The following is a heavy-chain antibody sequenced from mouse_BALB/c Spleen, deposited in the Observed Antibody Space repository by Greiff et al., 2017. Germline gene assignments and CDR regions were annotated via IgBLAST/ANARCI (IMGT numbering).Heavy chain of an antibody. Sequence: EVQRVESGGGLVQPGGSLKLSCAASGFTFSSYGMSWVRQTPDKRLELVATINSNGGSTYYPDSVKGRFTISRDNAKNTLYLQMSSLKSEDTAMYYCARDDGYYWFAYWGQGTLVTVSA. D-gene: IGHD2-3*01. J-gene: IGHJ3*01. V-gene: IGHV5-6-3*01. CDR1: GFTFSSYG. CDR2: INSNGGST. CDR3: ARDDGYYWFAY.